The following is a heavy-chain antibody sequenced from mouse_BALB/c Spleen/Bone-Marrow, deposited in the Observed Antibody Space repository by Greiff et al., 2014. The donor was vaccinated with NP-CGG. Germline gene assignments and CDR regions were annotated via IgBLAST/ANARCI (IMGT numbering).Heavy chain of an antibody. J-gene: IGHJ3*01. Sequence: VQLQQSGPELVRPGVSVKISCKGSGYTFTDYAMHWVKQSHAKSLEWIGVISTYSGNTNYNQKFKGKATMTVDKSSSTAYKELARLTSEDSAIYYCARGRQLGLRSFAYWGQGTLVTVSA. CDR1: GYTFTDYA. CDR3: ARGRQLGLRSFAY. D-gene: IGHD3-2*01. V-gene: IGHV1-67*01. CDR2: ISTYSGNT.